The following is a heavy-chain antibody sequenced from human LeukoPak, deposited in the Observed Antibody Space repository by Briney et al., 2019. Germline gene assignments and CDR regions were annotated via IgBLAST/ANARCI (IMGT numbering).Heavy chain of an antibody. CDR3: ARAGLIVGAFYAFDI. D-gene: IGHD1-26*01. V-gene: IGHV4-30-4*01. Sequence: SQTLSLTCTVSGGSISSGDYYWSWIRQPPGKGLEWIGYVYYSGSTYYNPSLKSRVTISVDTSKNQFSLKLSSVTAADTAVYYCARAGLIVGAFYAFDIWGQGTMVTVSS. CDR2: VYYSGST. CDR1: GGSISSGDYY. J-gene: IGHJ3*02.